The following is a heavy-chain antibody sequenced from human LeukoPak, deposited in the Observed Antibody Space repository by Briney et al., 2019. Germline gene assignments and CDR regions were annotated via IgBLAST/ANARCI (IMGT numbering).Heavy chain of an antibody. Sequence: GGSLRLSCAASGFTFSSYAMHWVRQAPGKGLEWVAVISYDGSNKYYADSVKGRFTISRDNSKNTLYLQMNSLRAEDTAVYYCARDTEYGSGSYYNHYWGQGTLVTVSS. V-gene: IGHV3-30-3*01. D-gene: IGHD3-10*01. CDR2: ISYDGSNK. CDR3: ARDTEYGSGSYYNHY. J-gene: IGHJ4*02. CDR1: GFTFSSYA.